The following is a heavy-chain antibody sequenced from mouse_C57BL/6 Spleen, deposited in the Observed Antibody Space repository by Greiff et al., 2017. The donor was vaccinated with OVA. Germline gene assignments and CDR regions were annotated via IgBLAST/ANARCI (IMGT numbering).Heavy chain of an antibody. D-gene: IGHD1-3*01. J-gene: IGHJ4*01. CDR3: ARWTNRYAMDY. CDR1: GYTFTDYY. V-gene: IGHV1-76*01. Sequence: QVQLKESGAELVRPGASVKLSCKASGYTFTDYYINWVKQRPGQGLEWIARIYPGSGNTYYNEKFKGKATLTAEKSSSTAYMQLSSLTSEDSAVDFCARWTNRYAMDYWGQGTSVTVSS. CDR2: IYPGSGNT.